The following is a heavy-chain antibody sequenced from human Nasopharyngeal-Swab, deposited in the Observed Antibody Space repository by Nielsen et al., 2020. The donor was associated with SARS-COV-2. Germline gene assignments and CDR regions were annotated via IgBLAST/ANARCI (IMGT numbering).Heavy chain of an antibody. Sequence: SVKVSCKASGGTFSSYAISWVRQAPGQGLEWMGGIITIFGTANYAQKFQGRVTITADKSTSTAYMELSRLRSEDTAVYYCARDRIEITIFGVVYYGMDVWGQGTTVTVSS. J-gene: IGHJ6*02. CDR2: IITIFGTA. D-gene: IGHD3-3*01. V-gene: IGHV1-69*06. CDR3: ARDRIEITIFGVVYYGMDV. CDR1: GGTFSSYA.